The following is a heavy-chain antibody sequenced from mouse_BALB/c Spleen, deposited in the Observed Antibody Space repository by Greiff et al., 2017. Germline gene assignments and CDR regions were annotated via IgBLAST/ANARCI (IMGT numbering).Heavy chain of an antibody. D-gene: IGHD2-3*01. CDR1: GYTFTDYA. Sequence: VQLVESGAELVRPGVSVKISCKGSGYTFTDYAMHWVKQSHAKSLEWIGVISTYYGDASYNQKFKGKATMTVDKSSSTAYMELARLTSEDSAIYYCARGLLRGTFAYWGQGTLVTVSA. J-gene: IGHJ3*01. CDR3: ARGLLRGTFAY. V-gene: IGHV1S137*01. CDR2: ISTYYGDA.